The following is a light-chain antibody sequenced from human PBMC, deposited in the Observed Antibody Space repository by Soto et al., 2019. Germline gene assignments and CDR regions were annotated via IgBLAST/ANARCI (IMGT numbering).Light chain of an antibody. CDR1: QTVTGA. CDR2: GAS. V-gene: IGKV3-15*01. Sequence: EILMTQSPATLSVSPGERATLSCRASQTVTGALAWYQQKPGQPPRLLIYGASTRASGIPDRFSGSGSGTEFTLTISSLQSEDFAVYYCQQYNDWPPYTFGHGTKVEIK. CDR3: QQYNDWPPYT. J-gene: IGKJ2*01.